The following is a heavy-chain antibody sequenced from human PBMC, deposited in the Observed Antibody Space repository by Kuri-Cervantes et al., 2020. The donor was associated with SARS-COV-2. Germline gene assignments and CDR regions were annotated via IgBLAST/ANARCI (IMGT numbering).Heavy chain of an antibody. CDR2: IRYDGSNK. CDR3: AKAGGTIPPTADY. J-gene: IGHJ4*02. CDR1: GFTFSSYS. V-gene: IGHV3-30*02. Sequence: GESLKISCAASGFTFSSYSMNWVRQAPGKGLEWVAFIRYDGSNKYYADSVKSRFTISRDNSKNTLYLQMNSLRAEDTAVYYCAKAGGTIPPTADYWGQGTLVTVSS. D-gene: IGHD3-9*01.